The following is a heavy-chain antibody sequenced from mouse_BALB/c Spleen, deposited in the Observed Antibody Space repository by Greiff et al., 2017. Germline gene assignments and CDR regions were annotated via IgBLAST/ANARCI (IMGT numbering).Heavy chain of an antibody. J-gene: IGHJ4*01. D-gene: IGHD2-14*01. CDR1: GFNIKDTY. V-gene: IGHV14-3*02. Sequence: EVQLQESGAELVKPGASVKLSCTASGFNIKDTYMHWVKQRPEQGLEWIGRIDPANGNTKYDPKFQGKATITADTSSNTAYLQLSSLTSEDTAVYYCARGDYRYDAYAMDYWGQGTSVTVSS. CDR3: ARGDYRYDAYAMDY. CDR2: IDPANGNT.